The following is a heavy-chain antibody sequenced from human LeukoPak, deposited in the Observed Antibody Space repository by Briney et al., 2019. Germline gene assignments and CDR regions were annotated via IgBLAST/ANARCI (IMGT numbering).Heavy chain of an antibody. CDR1: GGTFSSYA. D-gene: IGHD5-18*01. V-gene: IGHV1-69*06. CDR2: IIPIFGTA. J-gene: IGHJ4*02. Sequence: SVKVSCKASGGTFSSYAISWVRQAPGQGLEWMGGIIPIFGTANYAQKFQGRVTITADKSTSTAYMELSSLRSEDTAVYYCARGEGDTAMVTPYYFDYWGQGTLVTVSS. CDR3: ARGEGDTAMVTPYYFDY.